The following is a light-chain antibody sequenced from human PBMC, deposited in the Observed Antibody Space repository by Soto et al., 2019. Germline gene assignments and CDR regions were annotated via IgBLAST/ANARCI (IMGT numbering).Light chain of an antibody. CDR2: KGS. CDR1: SSDVGRYNL. CDR3: CSYAGNNIYV. V-gene: IGLV2-23*01. J-gene: IGLJ1*01. Sequence: QSVLTQPASVSGSPGQSITISCTGTSSDVGRYNLVSWYQHHPGKAPKLMIFKGSKRPSGVSSRFSGSKSGNTASLTISGLQAEDEADYFCCSYAGNNIYVFGTGTRSPS.